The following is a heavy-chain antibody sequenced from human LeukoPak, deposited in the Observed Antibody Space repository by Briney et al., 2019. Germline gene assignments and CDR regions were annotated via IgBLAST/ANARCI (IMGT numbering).Heavy chain of an antibody. J-gene: IGHJ6*02. V-gene: IGHV3-23*01. CDR1: GFTFSDYW. CDR3: AKGGV. Sequence: GGSLRLSCVASGFTFSDYWMSWVRQAPGKGPEWVSGIGNSGDRTFYADSVKGRFTISRDNSKNTLYLQMNSLRVEDTALYYCAKGGVWGQGIAVTVSS. CDR2: IGNSGDRT.